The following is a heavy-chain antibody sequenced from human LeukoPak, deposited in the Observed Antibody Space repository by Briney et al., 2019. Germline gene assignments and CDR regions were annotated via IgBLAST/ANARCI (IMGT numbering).Heavy chain of an antibody. J-gene: IGHJ4*02. V-gene: IGHV1-2*02. CDR3: ARDGRLRNGYDNFYI. CDR1: GYTFSGFY. D-gene: IGHD5-18*01. CDR2: INPKNGDT. Sequence: ASVKVSCKASGYTFSGFYINWVRQDPAQGLEWMGGINPKNGDTHYAQDFLGRVTMTRDTSISTAYMELSRLTSDDTAVYYCARDGRLRNGYDNFYIWGQGTLVTVSS.